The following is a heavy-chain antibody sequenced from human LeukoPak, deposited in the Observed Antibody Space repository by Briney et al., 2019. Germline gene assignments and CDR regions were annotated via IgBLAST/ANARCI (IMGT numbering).Heavy chain of an antibody. D-gene: IGHD3-10*01. V-gene: IGHV4-38-2*02. J-gene: IGHJ4*02. CDR2: FYHSGST. Sequence: SETLSLTCTVSGSSISSGFYWGWIRQPPGKGLEWIGNFYHSGSTYYNPSLKSRVTISEDTSKNQFSLRLSSLTAADTAVYYCSSGSYYLPSNWGQGILVTVSS. CDR3: SSGSYYLPSN. CDR1: GSSISSGFY.